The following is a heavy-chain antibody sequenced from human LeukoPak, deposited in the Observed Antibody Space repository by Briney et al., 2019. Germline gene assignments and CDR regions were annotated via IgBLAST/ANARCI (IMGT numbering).Heavy chain of an antibody. D-gene: IGHD6-19*01. V-gene: IGHV3-13*01. CDR2: IASTGDT. J-gene: IGHJ2*01. CDR3: ARAVAGRSYWHFDL. CDR1: GFSFSSYD. Sequence: GGSLRLSCAASGFSFSSYDMHWVRQAAGKGLEWVSAIASTGDTYYPDSVKGRFTISRDNAKNSLYLQMNSLTAGDTAVYYCARAVAGRSYWHFDLWGRGTLVTGSS.